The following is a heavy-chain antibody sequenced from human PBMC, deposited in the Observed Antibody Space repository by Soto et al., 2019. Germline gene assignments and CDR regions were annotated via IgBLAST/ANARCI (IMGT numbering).Heavy chain of an antibody. J-gene: IGHJ6*02. D-gene: IGHD3-9*01. Sequence: ASVKVSCKASGYTFTSYDITWVRQATGQGLEWMGWMNPNSGNTGYAQKFQGRVTMTRNTSISTAYMELSSLRSEDTAVYYCARKSSSWGHYDILTGKYYYYGMDVWGQGTTVTSP. V-gene: IGHV1-8*01. CDR2: MNPNSGNT. CDR1: GYTFTSYD. CDR3: ARKSSSWGHYDILTGKYYYYGMDV.